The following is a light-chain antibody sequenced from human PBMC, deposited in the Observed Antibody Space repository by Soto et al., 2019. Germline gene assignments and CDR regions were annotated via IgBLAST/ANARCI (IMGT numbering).Light chain of an antibody. V-gene: IGKV1-27*01. CDR2: ATS. Sequence: DVQMTQSPSSLSAFVGDRVTITCRASQGIAPYLAWFQQKPGKVPKLLIYATSTLQSGVPSRFSGSGSGTDFTLTISSLQPEAVATYYCQKYNSAPLTFCGGTKVEIK. CDR1: QGIAPY. J-gene: IGKJ4*01. CDR3: QKYNSAPLT.